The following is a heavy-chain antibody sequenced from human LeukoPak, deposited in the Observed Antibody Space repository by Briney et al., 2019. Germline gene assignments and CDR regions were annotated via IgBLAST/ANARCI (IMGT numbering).Heavy chain of an antibody. CDR3: GRHQTMYYGMDV. CDR1: GGSLSSSNYY. Sequence: PSETLSLTCTVSGGSLSSSNYYWGWTRQPPGKGMEWLGSIYYSGSTYYNPSLKSRVTITVDTSKNQFSLKLSSVTAADTAVYYCGRHQTMYYGMDVWGQGTTVTVSS. D-gene: IGHD4/OR15-4a*01. CDR2: IYYSGST. J-gene: IGHJ6*02. V-gene: IGHV4-39*01.